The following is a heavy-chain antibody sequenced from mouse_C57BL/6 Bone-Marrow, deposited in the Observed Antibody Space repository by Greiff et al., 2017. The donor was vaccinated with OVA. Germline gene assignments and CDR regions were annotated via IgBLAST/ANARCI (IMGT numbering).Heavy chain of an antibody. CDR3: TELGQDAY. CDR2: IRLKSDNYAT. D-gene: IGHD4-1*01. Sequence: EVKVVESGGGLVQPGGSMKLSCVASGFTFSNYWMNWVRQSPEKGLEWVAQIRLKSDNYATHYAESVKGRFTISRDYSKGSVYLQMNNLRAEDTGIYYCTELGQDAYWGQGTLVTVSA. J-gene: IGHJ3*01. V-gene: IGHV6-3*01. CDR1: GFTFSNYW.